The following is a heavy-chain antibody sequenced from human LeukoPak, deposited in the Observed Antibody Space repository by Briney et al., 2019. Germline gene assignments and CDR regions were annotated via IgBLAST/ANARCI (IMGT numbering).Heavy chain of an antibody. D-gene: IGHD5-12*01. J-gene: IGHJ4*02. CDR3: AKDDAWLRFGE. V-gene: IGHV3-23*01. Sequence: PGGSLRLSCAVSGFTFTNYGMSWVRQAPGKGLEWVSGISGSGGTTYYADSVKGRFTISRDNSKNTLYLEVIRLTPEDSAVYYCAKDDAWLRFGEWSQGTLVTVSS. CDR2: ISGSGGTT. CDR1: GFTFTNYG.